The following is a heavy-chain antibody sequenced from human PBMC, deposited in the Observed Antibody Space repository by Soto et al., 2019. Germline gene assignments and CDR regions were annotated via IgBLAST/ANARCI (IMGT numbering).Heavy chain of an antibody. CDR2: ISYDGSNK. Sequence: GGSLRLSCAASGFTFSSYAMHWVRQAPGKGLEWVAVISYDGSNKYYADSVKGRFTISRDNSKNTLYLQMNSLRAEDTAVYYCARDASGYSYGSSWFDPWGQGTLVTVSS. CDR1: GFTFSSYA. J-gene: IGHJ5*02. V-gene: IGHV3-30-3*01. D-gene: IGHD5-18*01. CDR3: ARDASGYSYGSSWFDP.